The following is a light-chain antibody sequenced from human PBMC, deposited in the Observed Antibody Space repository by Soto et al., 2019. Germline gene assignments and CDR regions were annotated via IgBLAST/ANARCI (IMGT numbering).Light chain of an antibody. CDR2: GAS. V-gene: IGKV3-20*01. CDR3: QQYGTLPTT. J-gene: IGKJ3*01. CDR1: QSVSGTY. Sequence: EILLTQSPGTLSLSPGEIATLSCRASQSVSGTYLAWYQQTPGQAPRLLIYGASTRATGIPDRFSGSGSGTDFTLTISRLEPEDFTVYYCQQYGTLPTTFGPGTKVDIK.